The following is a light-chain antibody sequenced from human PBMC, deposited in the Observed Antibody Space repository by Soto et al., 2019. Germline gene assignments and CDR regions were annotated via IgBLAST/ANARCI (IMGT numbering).Light chain of an antibody. V-gene: IGLV3-21*02. CDR2: DDS. J-gene: IGLJ2*01. CDR1: NIGGKS. Sequence: SYELTQAPSVSVAPGQTATITCGGNNIGGKSVHWYQQKPGQAPVLVISDDSDRPSGIPERFSGSNSGNTATLTITRVEAGDEAVFYCQAWDTSTDHLVFGGGTKLTVL. CDR3: QAWDTSTDHLV.